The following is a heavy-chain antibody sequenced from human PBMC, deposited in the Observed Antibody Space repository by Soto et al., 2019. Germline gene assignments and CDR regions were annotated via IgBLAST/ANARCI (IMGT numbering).Heavy chain of an antibody. CDR2: IYYDNNT. CDR1: GGSVNSGSYY. J-gene: IGHJ4*02. CDR3: ARDIASYAYGEGY. V-gene: IGHV4-61*01. Sequence: PSETLSLTCTVSGGSVNSGSYYWTWIRQPPGKGLKWIGYIYYDNNTNYNPSLKSQVTMSIDTSKNQFSLKLSFLTAADTAVYYCARDIASYAYGEGYWGQGIQVT. D-gene: IGHD2-21*01.